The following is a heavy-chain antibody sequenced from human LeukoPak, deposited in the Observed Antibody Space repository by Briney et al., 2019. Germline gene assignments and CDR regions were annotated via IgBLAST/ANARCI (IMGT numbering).Heavy chain of an antibody. D-gene: IGHD3-9*01. J-gene: IGHJ4*02. CDR3: ARVLKNYDILTGYRHPFDY. CDR2: INHSGST. CDR1: GGSFSGYY. Sequence: SETLSLTCAVYGGSFSGYYWSWIRQPPGKGLEWIGEINHSGSTNYNPSLKSRVTISVDTSKNQFSLKLSSVTAADTAVYYCARVLKNYDILTGYRHPFDYWGQGTLVTVSS. V-gene: IGHV4-34*01.